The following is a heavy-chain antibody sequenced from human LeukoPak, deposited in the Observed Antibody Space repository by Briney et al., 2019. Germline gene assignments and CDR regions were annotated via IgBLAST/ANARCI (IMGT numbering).Heavy chain of an antibody. Sequence: GGSLRLSCAASGFTVSSNYVNWVRQAPGKGLEWVAFIRYDGSNKYYADSVKGRFTISRDNSKNTLYLQINSLRVEDTAVYFCARDRLLYLDYWGQGTPVTVSS. J-gene: IGHJ4*02. CDR3: ARDRLLYLDY. CDR2: IRYDGSNK. CDR1: GFTVSSNY. V-gene: IGHV3-30*02. D-gene: IGHD2-21*02.